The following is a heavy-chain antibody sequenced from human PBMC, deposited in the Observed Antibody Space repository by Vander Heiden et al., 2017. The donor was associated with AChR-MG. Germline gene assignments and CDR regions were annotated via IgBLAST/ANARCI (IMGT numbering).Heavy chain of an antibody. V-gene: IGHV5-51*01. CDR2: TLPGDSDT. Sequence: EVQLVQSGAEVKKSGESLKISCKTSGYTFTKYWIAWLRQMPGKGLEWVGMTLPGDSDTRYSPSFQGHVTISADKSISTAYLQWNSLKASDTAMYYCSTHGAYSGGLQTDYWGQGTLVTVSS. J-gene: IGHJ4*02. CDR3: STHGAYSGGLQTDY. CDR1: GYTFTKYW. D-gene: IGHD1-26*01.